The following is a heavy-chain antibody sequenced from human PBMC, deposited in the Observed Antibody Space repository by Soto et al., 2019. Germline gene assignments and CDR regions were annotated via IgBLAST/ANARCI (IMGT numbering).Heavy chain of an antibody. CDR3: AKSEGQYENRTDH. V-gene: IGHV3-72*01. CDR2: IRNSANGYST. J-gene: IGHJ4*02. D-gene: IGHD1-1*01. Sequence: GGSLRLSCASSGFTFKGHDMDWVRQAPGKGLEWVGRIRNSANGYSTEYAAPVKGRFTISRDDSKNFLYLQMNSLKSDDTAVYYCAKSEGQYENRTDHWGQGTLVTVSS. CDR1: GFTFKGHD.